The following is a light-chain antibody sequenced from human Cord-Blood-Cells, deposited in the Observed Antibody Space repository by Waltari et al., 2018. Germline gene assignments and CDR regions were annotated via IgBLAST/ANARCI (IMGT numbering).Light chain of an antibody. V-gene: IGLV2-14*01. J-gene: IGLJ3*02. CDR3: SSYTSSSTWV. CDR2: DVS. Sequence: QSALTQPASVSGSPGQSLTIYCTGTSSDVAGYNYVSWYQQHPGKPPKLMIYDVSNRPSGVSNRFSGSKSGNTASLTISGLQAEDEADYYCSSYTSSSTWVFGGGTKLTVL. CDR1: SSDVAGYNY.